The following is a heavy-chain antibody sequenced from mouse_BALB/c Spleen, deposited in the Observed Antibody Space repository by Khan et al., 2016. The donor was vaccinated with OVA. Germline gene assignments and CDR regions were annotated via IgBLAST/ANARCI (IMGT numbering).Heavy chain of an antibody. Sequence: EVELVESGGGLVQPGGSRKLSCAASGFTFSSFGMHWVRQAPEKGLEWVAYISSGSSTIYYADTVKGRFTISRDNPKNTLFLQMTSRRSEDTAMYYCATYGWWDWGAVTTVTVSS. J-gene: IGHJ1*01. D-gene: IGHD1-1*01. V-gene: IGHV5-17*02. CDR1: GFTFSSFG. CDR3: ATYGWWD. CDR2: ISSGSSTI.